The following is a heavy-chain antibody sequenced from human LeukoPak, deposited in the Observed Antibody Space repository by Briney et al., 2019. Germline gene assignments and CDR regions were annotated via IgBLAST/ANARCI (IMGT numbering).Heavy chain of an antibody. Sequence: ASVKVSCKASGYTFTGYYMHWVRQAPGQGLEWMGWINPNSGGTNYAQKFQGRVTMTRDTSISTAYMELSRLRSDDTAVYYCASWGAAAGTSPIYYYYGMDVWGQGTTVTVPS. CDR3: ASWGAAAGTSPIYYYYGMDV. D-gene: IGHD6-13*01. CDR2: INPNSGGT. V-gene: IGHV1-2*02. J-gene: IGHJ6*02. CDR1: GYTFTGYY.